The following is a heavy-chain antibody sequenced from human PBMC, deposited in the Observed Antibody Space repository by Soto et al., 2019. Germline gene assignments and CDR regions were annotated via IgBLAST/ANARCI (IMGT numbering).Heavy chain of an antibody. CDR1: GYTFTNYG. CDR3: ARGVGSRSYYNQYNWFDS. CDR2: INVYNGNT. D-gene: IGHD3-10*01. Sequence: QVQLVQSGGEVKKPGASVKVSCKASGYTFTNYGISWVRQAPGQGLEWMGWINVYNGNTKYAQKVQGRVTMTTDTTTSTAYMELRSLRSDDTAVYYCARGVGSRSYYNQYNWFDSWGQGTLVTVSS. J-gene: IGHJ5*01. V-gene: IGHV1-18*01.